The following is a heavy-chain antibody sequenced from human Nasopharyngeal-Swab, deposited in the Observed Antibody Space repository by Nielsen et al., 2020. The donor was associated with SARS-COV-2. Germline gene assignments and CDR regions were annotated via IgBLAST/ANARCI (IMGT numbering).Heavy chain of an antibody. Sequence: GESLKISCAASGFTFSDYCMSWIRQAPGKGLEWVSHISTTGSSKYYADSLKGRFTISRDSDKNSLYLQMNSLRADDTAVYYCASEGYDFWSGYPSDYWGLGTLVTVSS. CDR2: ISTTGSSK. J-gene: IGHJ4*02. CDR1: GFTFSDYC. D-gene: IGHD3-3*01. V-gene: IGHV3-11*04. CDR3: ASEGYDFWSGYPSDY.